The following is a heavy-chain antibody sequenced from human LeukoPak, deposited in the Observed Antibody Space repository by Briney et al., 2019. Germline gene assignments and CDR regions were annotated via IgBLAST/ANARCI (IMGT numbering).Heavy chain of an antibody. CDR1: GGTFSSYA. CDR2: IIPILGIA. Sequence: SVKVSCKASGGTFSSYASSWVRQAPGQGLEWMGRIIPILGIANYAQKFQGRVTITADKSTSTAYMELSSLRSEDTAVYYCARFDYGGNKGYDWGQGTLVTVSS. V-gene: IGHV1-69*04. D-gene: IGHD4-23*01. CDR3: ARFDYGGNKGYD. J-gene: IGHJ4*02.